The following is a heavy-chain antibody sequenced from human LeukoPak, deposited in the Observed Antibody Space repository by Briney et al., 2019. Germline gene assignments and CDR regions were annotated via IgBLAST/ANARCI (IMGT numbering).Heavy chain of an antibody. J-gene: IGHJ5*02. Sequence: GRSLRLSCAASGFTFSSYGMHSVRQAPGKGLEWGAVIWYVGSKKYYTDSVKGGFTISRDNSKKTLYVKMNSLGAEDTAGYYCAKDTGWFDPWGQGNLVTVSS. CDR2: IWYVGSKK. V-gene: IGHV3-33*06. CDR1: GFTFSSYG. D-gene: IGHD2-8*02. CDR3: AKDTGWFDP.